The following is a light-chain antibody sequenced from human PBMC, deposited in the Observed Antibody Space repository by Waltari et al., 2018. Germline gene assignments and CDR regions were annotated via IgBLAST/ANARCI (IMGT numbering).Light chain of an antibody. CDR1: SSDVGGYNY. Sequence: QSALTQPRSVSGSPGQPVTISCTGTSSDVGGYNYVSWYQHHPGKAPKLMIYDVSNSPSGVPDGFSGSKSGNTAALTSSGLQAEDEADYYCCSYAGSNSWVFGGGTKLTVL. V-gene: IGLV2-11*01. CDR2: DVS. CDR3: CSYAGSNSWV. J-gene: IGLJ3*02.